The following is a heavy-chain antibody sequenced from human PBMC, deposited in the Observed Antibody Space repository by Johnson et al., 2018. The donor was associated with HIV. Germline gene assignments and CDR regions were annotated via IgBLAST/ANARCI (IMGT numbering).Heavy chain of an antibody. Sequence: VQLVESGGDLVQPGGSLRLSCVGSGFTFSDYAMHWVRQAPGKGLEYVSAINNDGVGTYYANSVQDRFLISRDNSKNTLYLQMVSLRVEDMAVYYCAKVNLRYSVFTGAFDIWGQGTMVTVSS. J-gene: IGHJ3*02. CDR1: GFTFSDYA. CDR3: AKVNLRYSVFTGAFDI. CDR2: INNDGVGT. D-gene: IGHD1-26*01. V-gene: IGHV3-64*01.